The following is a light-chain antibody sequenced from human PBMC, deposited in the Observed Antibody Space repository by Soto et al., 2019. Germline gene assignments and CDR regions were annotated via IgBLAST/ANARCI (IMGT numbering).Light chain of an antibody. V-gene: IGLV6-57*04. CDR3: HSYDSSAHWV. Sequence: NFMLTQPHSVSESPGKTVTISCTRSGGSIANNYVQWYQQRPGSAPTPVIFQDNERPSGVPDRFSGSIDSSSNSASLTISGLRTQDEADYYCHSYDSSAHWVFGGGTQLPVL. J-gene: IGLJ3*02. CDR2: QDN. CDR1: GGSIANNY.